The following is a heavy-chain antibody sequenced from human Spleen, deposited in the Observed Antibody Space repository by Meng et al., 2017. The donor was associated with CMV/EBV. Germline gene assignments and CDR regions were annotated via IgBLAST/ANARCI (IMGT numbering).Heavy chain of an antibody. J-gene: IGHJ4*02. CDR3: ARGVERWLQLSSF. CDR2: ISYDGSNK. CDR1: GFTFSSYA. Sequence: CAASGFTFSSYAMQWVRQAPGKGLEWVAVISYDGSNKFYADSVKGRFIISRDNSKNTLYLQTHSLSAEDTAVYYCARGVERWLQLSSFWGQGTLVTVSS. V-gene: IGHV3-30*04. D-gene: IGHD5-24*01.